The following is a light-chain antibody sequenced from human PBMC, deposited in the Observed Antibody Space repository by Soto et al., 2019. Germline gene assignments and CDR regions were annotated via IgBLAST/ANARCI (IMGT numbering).Light chain of an antibody. CDR2: GAS. V-gene: IGKV3-15*01. J-gene: IGKJ1*01. CDR3: QQYNNWPPS. CDR1: QSVSSN. Sequence: EIVMTQSPATLSVSPGERATLSCRASQSVSSNLAWYQQKPGQAPRLLIYGASTRATRIPARFSGSGSGTEFTLTMNRLQSEDFAVYYCQQYNNWPPSFGQGTKVEIK.